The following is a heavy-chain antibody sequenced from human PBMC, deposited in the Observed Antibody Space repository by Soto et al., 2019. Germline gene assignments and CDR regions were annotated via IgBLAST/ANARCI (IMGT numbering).Heavy chain of an antibody. Sequence: QVQLVESGGGVVQPGRSLRLSCAASGFTFSSYGMHWVRQAPGKGLEWVAVISYDGSNKYYADSVKGRFTISRDNSKNMLYLQMNSLRAEDTAVYYCAKEDRARTTWPLDAFDIWGQGTMVTVSS. V-gene: IGHV3-30*18. CDR2: ISYDGSNK. D-gene: IGHD1-7*01. J-gene: IGHJ3*02. CDR3: AKEDRARTTWPLDAFDI. CDR1: GFTFSSYG.